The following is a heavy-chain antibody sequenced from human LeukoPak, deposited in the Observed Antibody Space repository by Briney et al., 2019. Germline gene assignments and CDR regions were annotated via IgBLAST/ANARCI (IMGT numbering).Heavy chain of an antibody. J-gene: IGHJ4*02. CDR2: ISGSGGST. D-gene: IGHD3-3*01. Sequence: GGSLRLSCAASGFTFSSYAMSWVRQAPGKGLEWVPAISGSGGSTYYADSVKGRFTISRDNSKNTLYLQMNSLRAEDTAVYYCAKDNDFWSGSYFDYWGQGTLVTVSS. CDR1: GFTFSSYA. V-gene: IGHV3-23*01. CDR3: AKDNDFWSGSYFDY.